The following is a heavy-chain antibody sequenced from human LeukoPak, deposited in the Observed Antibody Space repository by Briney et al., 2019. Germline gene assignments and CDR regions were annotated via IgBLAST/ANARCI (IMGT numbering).Heavy chain of an antibody. CDR3: ARASSFWFDP. J-gene: IGHJ5*02. CDR1: GYTFTNYY. V-gene: IGHV1-46*01. CDR2: INPGGDNT. Sequence: ASVKVSCKASGYTFTNYYIHWVRQAPGQGLEWMGLINPGGDNTNYAQNFQGRVTMTRDTSASTVYMELSSLRSEDTAVYYCARASSFWFDPWGQGTLVTVSS. D-gene: IGHD5/OR15-5a*01.